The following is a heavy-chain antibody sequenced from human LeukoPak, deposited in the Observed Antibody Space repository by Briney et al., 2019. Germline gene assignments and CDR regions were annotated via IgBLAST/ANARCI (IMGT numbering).Heavy chain of an antibody. Sequence: SETLSLTCTVSGGSISSSSYYWGWIRQPPGKGLEWIGSIYYSGSTNYNPSLKSRVTISVDTSKNQFSLKLSSVTAADTAVYYCARAQVTYRQYYYYYYYMDVWGKGTTVTVSS. D-gene: IGHD4-11*01. J-gene: IGHJ6*03. V-gene: IGHV4-39*07. CDR1: GGSISSSSYY. CDR3: ARAQVTYRQYYYYYYYMDV. CDR2: IYYSGST.